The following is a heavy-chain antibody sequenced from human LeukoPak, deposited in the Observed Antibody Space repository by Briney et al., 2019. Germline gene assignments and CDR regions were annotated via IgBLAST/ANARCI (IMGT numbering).Heavy chain of an antibody. Sequence: GESLKISCKGSGYSFTSYWIGWVRQMPGKVLEWMGIIYPGDSDTRYSPSFQGQVTISADKSISTAYLQWSSLKASDTAMYYCARQGGVLWFGAEFDYWGQGTLVTVSS. D-gene: IGHD3-10*01. J-gene: IGHJ4*02. CDR1: GYSFTSYW. CDR2: IYPGDSDT. CDR3: ARQGGVLWFGAEFDY. V-gene: IGHV5-51*01.